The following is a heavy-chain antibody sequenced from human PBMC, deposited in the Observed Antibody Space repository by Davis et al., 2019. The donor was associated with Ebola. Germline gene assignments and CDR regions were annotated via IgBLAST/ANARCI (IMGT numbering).Heavy chain of an antibody. D-gene: IGHD3-3*01. CDR3: ARGVHYDFWSGYYCFDY. CDR1: GYTFTNYD. CDR2: MNPNSGNT. J-gene: IGHJ4*02. V-gene: IGHV1-8*01. Sequence: ASVKVSCKASGYTFTNYDINWVRQATGQGLECLGWMNPNSGNTGYAQKFQGRVTMTRNTSINTAYMELSSLRSEDTAVYYCARGVHYDFWSGYYCFDYWGQGTLVTVSS.